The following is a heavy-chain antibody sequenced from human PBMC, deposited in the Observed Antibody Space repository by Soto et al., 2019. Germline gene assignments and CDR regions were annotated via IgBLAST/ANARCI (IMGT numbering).Heavy chain of an antibody. V-gene: IGHV4-39*01. J-gene: IGHJ4*02. D-gene: IGHD2-15*01. CDR3: ARLGYGGYCSGGSCSINDY. Sequence: SETLSLTCTVSGGSISSSSYYWGWIRQPPGKGLEWIGSIYYSGSTYYNPSLKSRVTISVDTSKNQFSLKLSSVTAADTAVYYCARLGYGGYCSGGSCSINDYWGQGTLVTVSS. CDR2: IYYSGST. CDR1: GGSISSSSYY.